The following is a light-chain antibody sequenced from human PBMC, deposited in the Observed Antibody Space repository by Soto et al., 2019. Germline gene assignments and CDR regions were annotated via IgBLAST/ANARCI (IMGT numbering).Light chain of an antibody. CDR2: GNN. Sequence: QAVVTQPPSVSGAPGQRVTISCTGTNSNIGADYGVQWYQQFPGTAPKLLIYGNNNRPSGVSDRFSGSKSATSASLAITGLQPGDEADYYYQSYDSNLVGLVFGAGTKLTVL. CDR3: QSYDSNLVGLV. J-gene: IGLJ3*02. V-gene: IGLV1-40*01. CDR1: NSNIGADYG.